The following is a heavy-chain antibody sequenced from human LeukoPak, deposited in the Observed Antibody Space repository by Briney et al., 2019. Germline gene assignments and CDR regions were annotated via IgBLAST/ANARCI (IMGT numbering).Heavy chain of an antibody. V-gene: IGHV4-59*08. Sequence: SETLSLTCTVSGGSISSYYWSWIRQPPGKGLEWIGYIYYSGSTNYNPSLKSRVTISVDTSKNQFSLKLSSVTAADTAVYYCARQGGLDYYGSGSYGPWGQGTLVTVSS. CDR1: GGSISSYY. CDR3: ARQGGLDYYGSGSYGP. CDR2: IYYSGST. D-gene: IGHD3-10*01. J-gene: IGHJ4*02.